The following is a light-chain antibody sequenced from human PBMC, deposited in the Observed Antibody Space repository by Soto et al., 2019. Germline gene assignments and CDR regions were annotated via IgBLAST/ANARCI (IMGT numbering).Light chain of an antibody. CDR2: EVS. V-gene: IGLV2-14*01. CDR3: SSYTNRSTFV. CDR1: SSDVGGYNY. J-gene: IGLJ1*01. Sequence: QSVLTQPASVSGSPGQSITISCTGTSSDVGGYNYVSWYQQYPGKAPKFMIYEVSNRPSGVSNRFSGSKSGNTASLTISGLQAEDEADYYCSSYTNRSTFVFGGGTKVTVL.